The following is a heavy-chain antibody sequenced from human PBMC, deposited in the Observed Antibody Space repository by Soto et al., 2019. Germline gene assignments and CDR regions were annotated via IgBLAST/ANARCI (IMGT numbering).Heavy chain of an antibody. V-gene: IGHV2-5*02. D-gene: IGHD2-2*01. J-gene: IGHJ5*02. CDR1: GFSLSTSGVG. Sequence: ASGPTLVNPTHTLTLTCTFSGFSLSTSGVGVGWIRQPPGKALEWLALIYWDDDKRYSPSLKSRLTITKDTSKNQVVLTMTNMDPVDTATYYCAHIGPPIVVVPAARYDWFDPWGQGTLVTVSS. CDR2: IYWDDDK. CDR3: AHIGPPIVVVPAARYDWFDP.